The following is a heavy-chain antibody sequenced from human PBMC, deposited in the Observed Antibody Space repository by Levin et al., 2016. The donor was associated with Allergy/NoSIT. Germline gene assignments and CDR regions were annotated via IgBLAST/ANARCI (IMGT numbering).Heavy chain of an antibody. J-gene: IGHJ4*02. Sequence: GESLKISCTASGFTFSSYAMYWVRQAPGKGLEWVAIISLDGGNENYADSVKGRFTISRDNSKNTVYLQMNSLRREDTAIYYCARDYGGYEDSFGYWGQGTLVTVSS. CDR1: GFTFSSYA. V-gene: IGHV3-30*04. CDR2: ISLDGGNE. D-gene: IGHD5-12*01. CDR3: ARDYGGYEDSFGY.